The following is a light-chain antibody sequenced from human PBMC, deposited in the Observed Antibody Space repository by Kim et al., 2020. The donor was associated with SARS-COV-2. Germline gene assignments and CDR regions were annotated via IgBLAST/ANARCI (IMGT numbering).Light chain of an antibody. J-gene: IGLJ3*02. V-gene: IGLV1-44*01. CDR1: SSNNGSNT. Sequence: GQRVTFSCSGSSSNNGSNTVNWYQQLPGTAPKLLIYSNKQRPSGVPDRFSGSKSGTSASLAISGLQSEDEADYYCAAWDDSLNGWVFGGGTKLTVL. CDR2: SNK. CDR3: AAWDDSLNGWV.